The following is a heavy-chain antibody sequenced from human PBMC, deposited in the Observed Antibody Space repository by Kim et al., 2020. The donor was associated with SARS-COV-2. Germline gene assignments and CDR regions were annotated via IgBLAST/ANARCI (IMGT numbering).Heavy chain of an antibody. Sequence: GESLKISCKGSGYSFTSYWIGWVRQMPGKGLEWMGIIYPGDSDTRYSQSFQGQVTISADKSISTAYLQWSSLKASDTAMYYCARRPPYSGYDWDFDYWGQGTLVTVSS. CDR3: ARRPPYSGYDWDFDY. V-gene: IGHV5-51*01. D-gene: IGHD5-12*01. CDR2: IYPGDSDT. CDR1: GYSFTSYW. J-gene: IGHJ4*02.